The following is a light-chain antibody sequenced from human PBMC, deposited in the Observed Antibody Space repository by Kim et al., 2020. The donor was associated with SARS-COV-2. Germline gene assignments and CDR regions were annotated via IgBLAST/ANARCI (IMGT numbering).Light chain of an antibody. CDR1: QSVSSF. J-gene: IGKJ4*02. Sequence: SPGERATLSCRASQSVSSFLAWYQQNPGQAPRLLIYDASNRSTGIPARFSGSGSGTDFTLTISSLEPEDLAVYYCQQRSNWPPLTFGGGTKVEIK. CDR2: DAS. CDR3: QQRSNWPPLT. V-gene: IGKV3-11*01.